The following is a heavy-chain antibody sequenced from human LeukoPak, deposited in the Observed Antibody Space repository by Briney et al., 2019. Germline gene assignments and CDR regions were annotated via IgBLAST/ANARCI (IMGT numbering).Heavy chain of an antibody. J-gene: IGHJ4*02. V-gene: IGHV4-59*07. CDR1: GDSITSHY. Sequence: SDTLSLTCNASGDSITSHYWNWIRQPPGKGLEWLGYIYHTGISKFHPSLKSRVSMSVDTAKNQFFLKVNSVTAADTAVYHCARSVDYFDNTGPHMMFDYWGQGSLVTVSS. CDR2: IYHTGIS. CDR3: ARSVDYFDNTGPHMMFDY. D-gene: IGHD3-22*01.